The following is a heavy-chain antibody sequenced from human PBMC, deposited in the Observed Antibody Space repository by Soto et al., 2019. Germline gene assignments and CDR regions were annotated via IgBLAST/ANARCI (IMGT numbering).Heavy chain of an antibody. D-gene: IGHD1-1*01. Sequence: SVKVSCKASGYTFTFRYLHWVPQAPGQALEWMGWITPFKSDTNYAQKFQDRVTITRDRSVSTAYMELSNLRSDDTAMYYCARSPFAGSDAFDIWGQGTMVTVS. CDR2: ITPFKSDT. J-gene: IGHJ3*02. CDR1: GYTFTFRY. V-gene: IGHV1-45*02. CDR3: ARSPFAGSDAFDI.